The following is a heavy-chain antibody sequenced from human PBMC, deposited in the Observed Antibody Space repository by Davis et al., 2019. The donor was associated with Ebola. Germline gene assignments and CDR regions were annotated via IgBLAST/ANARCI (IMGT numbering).Heavy chain of an antibody. D-gene: IGHD4/OR15-4a*01. CDR3: AKHDDGTFDY. V-gene: IGHV3-23*01. J-gene: IGHJ4*02. CDR1: GFTFSSYD. CDR2: ISAGGTAP. Sequence: PGGSLRLSCAASGFTFSSYDIHWVRQAPGKGLEWVSSISAGGTAPYYADSAKGRFTISRDNSKNTLFLQMNRLRAEDTAVYYCAKHDDGTFDYWGQGTLVTVSS.